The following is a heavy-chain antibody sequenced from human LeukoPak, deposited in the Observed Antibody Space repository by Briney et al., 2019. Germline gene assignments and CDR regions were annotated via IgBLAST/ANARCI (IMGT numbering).Heavy chain of an antibody. CDR2: IYYSGST. D-gene: IGHD1-26*01. CDR3: AREGGSYHFDY. J-gene: IGHJ4*02. CDR1: GGSISSYY. V-gene: IGHV4-59*01. Sequence: SETLSLTCTDSGGSISSYYWSWIRQPPGKGLEWIGYIYYSGSTNYNPSLKSRVTISVDTSKNQFSLKLSSVTAADTAVYYCAREGGSYHFDYWGQGTLVTVSS.